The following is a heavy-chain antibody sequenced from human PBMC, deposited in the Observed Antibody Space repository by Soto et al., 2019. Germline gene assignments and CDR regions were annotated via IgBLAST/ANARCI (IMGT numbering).Heavy chain of an antibody. CDR1: GFTFNNFA. V-gene: IGHV3-30-3*01. Sequence: QVQLVESGRGVVQPGRSLRLSCVTSGFTFNNFAMHWVRHIPGKGLEWIAAVSYDGTKIYFADSVRGRFTISRENAMNTLFLKMNNLRPEDTGLYYCARGRGGVGGSSDSWGQGTLVTVSS. D-gene: IGHD3-16*01. J-gene: IGHJ4*02. CDR2: VSYDGTKI. CDR3: ARGRGGVGGSSDS.